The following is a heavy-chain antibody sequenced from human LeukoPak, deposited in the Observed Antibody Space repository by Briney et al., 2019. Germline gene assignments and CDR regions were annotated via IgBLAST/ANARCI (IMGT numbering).Heavy chain of an antibody. Sequence: SETPSLTCTVSGGSISSYCWSWIRQPPGKGLEWIGYIYYSGSTNYNPSLKSRVTISVDTSKNQFSLKLSSVTAADTAVYYCAREVVAAAGTDAFDIWGQGTMVTVSS. CDR2: IYYSGST. CDR3: AREVVAAAGTDAFDI. CDR1: GGSISSYC. J-gene: IGHJ3*02. D-gene: IGHD6-13*01. V-gene: IGHV4-59*01.